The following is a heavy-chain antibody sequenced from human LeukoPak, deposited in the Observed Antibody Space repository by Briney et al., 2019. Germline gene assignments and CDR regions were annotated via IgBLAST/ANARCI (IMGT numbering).Heavy chain of an antibody. V-gene: IGHV4-34*01. D-gene: IGHD3-10*01. Sequence: PSETLSLTCAVYGGSFSGYYWSWIRQPPGKGLEWIGEINHSGSTNYNPSLKSRVTISVDTSKNQFSLKLSSVTAADTVVYYCARFNTMVRGVTQYYYGMDVWGKGTTVTVSS. J-gene: IGHJ6*04. CDR3: ARFNTMVRGVTQYYYGMDV. CDR1: GGSFSGYY. CDR2: INHSGST.